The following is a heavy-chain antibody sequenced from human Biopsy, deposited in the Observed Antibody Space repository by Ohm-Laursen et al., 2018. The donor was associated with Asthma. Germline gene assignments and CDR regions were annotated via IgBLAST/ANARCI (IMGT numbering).Heavy chain of an antibody. Sequence: ASVKVSCKASGCTFNSAGITWVRQAPGQGLEWMGWISVYNGNTKVAQKLQDRVTMITDTSTSTAYMELRSLRSDDTAVYFCARAVDYSHYYGIDVWGQGTTVTVS. J-gene: IGHJ6*02. CDR1: GCTFNSAG. V-gene: IGHV1-18*01. D-gene: IGHD3-10*01. CDR2: ISVYNGNT. CDR3: ARAVDYSHYYGIDV.